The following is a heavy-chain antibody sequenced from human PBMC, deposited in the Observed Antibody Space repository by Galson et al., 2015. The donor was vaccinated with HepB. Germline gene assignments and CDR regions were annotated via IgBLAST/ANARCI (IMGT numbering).Heavy chain of an antibody. J-gene: IGHJ4*02. CDR1: GFSLNKFA. V-gene: IGHV3-30-3*01. Sequence: SLRLSCAASGFSLNKFAMHWVRQSPVKGLEWVALISYDGGNDYYSDSVKGRFTISRDNSKSTLYLQMNNLRTEDTAMYYCVRGGVHYFDWLPEVVTSFDYWGQGTLVTVSS. D-gene: IGHD3-9*01. CDR2: ISYDGGND. CDR3: VRGGVHYFDWLPEVVTSFDY.